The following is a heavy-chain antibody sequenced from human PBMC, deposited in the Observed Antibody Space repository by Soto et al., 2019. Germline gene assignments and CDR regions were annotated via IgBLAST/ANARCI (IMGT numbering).Heavy chain of an antibody. CDR3: AIFILVVPAAPFGYYYYMEV. CDR1: GYTFTRYD. J-gene: IGHJ6*03. CDR2: MNPNSGNT. V-gene: IGHV1-8*01. Sequence: ASVKVSCKASGYTFTRYDINWVRQATGQGLEWMGWMNPNSGNTGYAQKFQGRVTMTRNTSISTAYMELSSLRSEDTAVYYCAIFILVVPAAPFGYYYYMEVWGKGTTVTVSS. D-gene: IGHD2-2*01.